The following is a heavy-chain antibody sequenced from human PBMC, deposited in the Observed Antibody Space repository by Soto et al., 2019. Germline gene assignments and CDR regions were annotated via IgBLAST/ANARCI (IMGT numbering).Heavy chain of an antibody. CDR1: GFTFSGSA. V-gene: IGHV3-73*01. Sequence: EVQLVESGGGLVQPGGSLKLSCAASGFTFSGSAMHWVPQASGKGLEWVGRIRSKANSYATAYAASVKGRFTISRDDSKNTAYLQMNSLKTEDTAVYYCTSLPFPSTTVTTLASVYWGQGTLVTVSS. D-gene: IGHD4-17*01. J-gene: IGHJ4*02. CDR3: TSLPFPSTTVTTLASVY. CDR2: IRSKANSYAT.